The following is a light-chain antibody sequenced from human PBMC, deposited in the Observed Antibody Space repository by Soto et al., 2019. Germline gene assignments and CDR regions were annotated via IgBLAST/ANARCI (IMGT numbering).Light chain of an antibody. V-gene: IGKV1-5*03. CDR1: QNINGW. J-gene: IGKJ1*01. CDR2: KAS. CDR3: QHYNSNPWT. Sequence: DIQMTQSPSTLSASVGDRVTLTCRASQNINGWLAWYQQKPGKAPKVLIYKASSLESGVPSRFSGSGSGTEFTLTISSLQPDDFATYYCQHYNSNPWTFGQGTKVEIK.